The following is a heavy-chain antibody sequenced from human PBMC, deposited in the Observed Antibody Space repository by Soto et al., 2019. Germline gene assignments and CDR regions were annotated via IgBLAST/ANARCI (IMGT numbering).Heavy chain of an antibody. V-gene: IGHV3-33*01. CDR1: GFTFSNYG. CDR3: ARALQMVTPHAFDI. CDR2: TWYDGSNK. Sequence: QVQLVESGGGVVQPGRSLRLSCAASGFTFSNYGMHWLRQAPGKGLEWVAVTWYDGSNKYHADSVKGRFTISRDNSKNPLYLQMNSLRAEATAVYYCARALQMVTPHAFDIWGQGTMVTVSS. J-gene: IGHJ3*02. D-gene: IGHD2-21*02.